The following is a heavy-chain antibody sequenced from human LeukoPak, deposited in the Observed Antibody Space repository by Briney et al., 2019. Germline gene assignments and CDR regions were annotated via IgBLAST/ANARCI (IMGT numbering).Heavy chain of an antibody. V-gene: IGHV1-46*01. CDR2: INPSGGST. CDR3: AREDVALRFDY. Sequence: ASVKVSCKASGYTFTSYYMHWVRQAPGQGLEWMGIINPSGGSTSYAQKFQGRVTITRDTSASTAYMELSSLRSEDTAVYYCAREDVALRFDYWGQGILVTAS. D-gene: IGHD2-15*01. J-gene: IGHJ4*02. CDR1: GYTFTSYY.